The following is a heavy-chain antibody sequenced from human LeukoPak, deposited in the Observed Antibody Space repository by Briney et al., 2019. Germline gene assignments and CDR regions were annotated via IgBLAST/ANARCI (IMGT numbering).Heavy chain of an antibody. J-gene: IGHJ4*02. CDR1: GGSINDYY. Sequence: TETLSLTCTVSGGSINDYYWNWLRQPPGKGLEWIGFIYYRGTTNNNPSLQRRVTTSIDTSKKQFSLTLSSVTAADTAIYYCAGVFSGRRPFELWGQGILVTVSS. V-gene: IGHV4-59*03. CDR3: AGVFSGRRPFEL. CDR2: IYYRGTT. D-gene: IGHD3-10*01.